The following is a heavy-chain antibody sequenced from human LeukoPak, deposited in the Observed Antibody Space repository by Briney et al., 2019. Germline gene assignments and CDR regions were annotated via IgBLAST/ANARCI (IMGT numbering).Heavy chain of an antibody. CDR2: ISWNSGSI. CDR3: AKLGGLGELNDAFDI. J-gene: IGHJ3*02. D-gene: IGHD3-10*01. CDR1: GFTFDDYA. Sequence: PGRSLRLSCAASGFTFDDYAMHWVRQAPGKGLEWVSGISWNSGSIGYADSVKGRFTISRDNAKNSLYLQMNSLRAEDTALYYCAKLGGLGELNDAFDIWAKGQWSPSLQ. V-gene: IGHV3-9*01.